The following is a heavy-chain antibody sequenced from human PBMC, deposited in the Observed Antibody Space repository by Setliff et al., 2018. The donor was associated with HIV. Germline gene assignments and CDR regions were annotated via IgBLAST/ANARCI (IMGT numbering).Heavy chain of an antibody. D-gene: IGHD6-13*01. CDR1: GASVSSHY. J-gene: IGHJ5*02. V-gene: IGHV4-4*07. CDR2: VYPSGSV. CDR3: ARDQGESTWSYWFDP. Sequence: SETLSLTCTVSGASVSSHYWTWIRQPAGKRLEWIGRVYPSGSVNYSPSFQSRVSMSIDTSKNQFSLTLPSVTAADTAVYYCARDQGESTWSYWFDPWGQGTQVTVSS.